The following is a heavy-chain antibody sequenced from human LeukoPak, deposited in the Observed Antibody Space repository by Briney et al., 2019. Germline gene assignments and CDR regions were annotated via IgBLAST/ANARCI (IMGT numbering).Heavy chain of an antibody. J-gene: IGHJ4*02. D-gene: IGHD4-11*01. CDR2: TYYRSKWYS. CDR1: GDSVSSNGAA. V-gene: IGHV6-1*01. Sequence: SQALPLTCAMSGDSVSSNGAAWNWIRQFPWRGLGGLGRTYYRSKWYSDYALSVESRITINPDTSKNHSSLQLNSVTPEDTAVYYCGVTVTRCMYYFDYWGQGTLVTVSS. CDR3: GVTVTRCMYYFDY.